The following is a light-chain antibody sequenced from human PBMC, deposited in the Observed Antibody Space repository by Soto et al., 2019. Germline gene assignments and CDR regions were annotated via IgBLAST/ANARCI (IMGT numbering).Light chain of an antibody. CDR2: GAS. CDR3: QQYGNSPT. Sequence: EIVLTQSPGTLSLSPGERATLSCRASESVSSGYLAWYQQKPGQAPRLLIYGASSRATGIPDRFSGSVSGTDFTLTISRLEPEDFAVYYCQQYGNSPTFGQGTRLEIK. J-gene: IGKJ5*01. V-gene: IGKV3-20*01. CDR1: ESVSSGY.